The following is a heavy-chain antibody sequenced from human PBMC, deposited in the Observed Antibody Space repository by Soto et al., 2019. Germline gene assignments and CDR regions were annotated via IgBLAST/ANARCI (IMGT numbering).Heavy chain of an antibody. CDR3: ARTIVVVTPNWFDP. CDR1: GYTFTSYG. D-gene: IGHD3-22*01. CDR2: ISAYSGNT. V-gene: IGHV1-18*01. J-gene: IGHJ5*02. Sequence: ASVKVSCKASGYTFTSYGISWVRQAPGQGLEWMGWISAYSGNTNYAQKLQGRVTMTTDTSTSTANMELRSLRSDDTAVYYCARTIVVVTPNWFDPWGQGTLVTVSS.